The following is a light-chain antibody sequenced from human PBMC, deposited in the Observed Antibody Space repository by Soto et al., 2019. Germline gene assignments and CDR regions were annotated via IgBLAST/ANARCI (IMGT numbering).Light chain of an antibody. CDR3: QAWDSSTSVV. J-gene: IGLJ2*01. Sequence: SYELTQPPSVSVSPGQTASITCSGDKLGDKYACWYQQKPGQSPVLVIYQDSKRPSGIPERFSGSNSGNTATLTFSGTQAMDEADYYCQAWDSSTSVVFGGGTKLTVL. CDR1: KLGDKY. CDR2: QDS. V-gene: IGLV3-1*01.